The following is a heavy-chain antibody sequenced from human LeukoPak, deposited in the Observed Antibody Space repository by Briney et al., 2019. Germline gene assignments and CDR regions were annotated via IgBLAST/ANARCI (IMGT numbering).Heavy chain of an antibody. CDR2: IKTKTNGGTT. V-gene: IGHV3-15*01. CDR1: GFTVSSNY. D-gene: IGHD3-22*01. CDR3: TADDLDYYASSGLSY. J-gene: IGHJ4*02. Sequence: PGGSLRLSCAVSGFTVSSNYMNWVRQAPGKGLECVGRIKTKTNGGTTDYAAPVKGRFTISRDDSKNTLYLQMNSLKAEDTAVYYCTADDLDYYASSGLSYWGQGTLVSVSS.